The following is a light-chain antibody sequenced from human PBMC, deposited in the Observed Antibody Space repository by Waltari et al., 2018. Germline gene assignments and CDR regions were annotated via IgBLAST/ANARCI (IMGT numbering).Light chain of an antibody. CDR3: QQSYSIPFA. V-gene: IGKV1-39*01. CDR2: VAS. Sequence: DIQVTQSPSPLSASVGDTVSITCRTSQNIIRYFNWYQQKPGRAPKLLIYVASTLQDGVSSRFSGSGSVTDFSLTISNLQPEDYATYYCQQSYSIPFAFGGGTKVEIK. CDR1: QNIIRY. J-gene: IGKJ4*01.